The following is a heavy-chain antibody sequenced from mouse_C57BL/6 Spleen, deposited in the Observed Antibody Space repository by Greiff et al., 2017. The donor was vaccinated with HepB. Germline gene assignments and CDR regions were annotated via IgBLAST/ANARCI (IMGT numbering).Heavy chain of an antibody. Sequence: VQLQESGPGLVKPSQSLSLTCTVTGYSITSGYGWNGIRQFPGNKLEWMGYISYSGSTNYNPSLKSQISITRDTSKNQFFLQLNSVTTEDTATYYCARTARIKYWGQGTTLTVSS. J-gene: IGHJ2*01. CDR3: ARTARIKY. V-gene: IGHV3-2*02. CDR1: GYSITSGYG. CDR2: ISYSGST. D-gene: IGHD1-2*01.